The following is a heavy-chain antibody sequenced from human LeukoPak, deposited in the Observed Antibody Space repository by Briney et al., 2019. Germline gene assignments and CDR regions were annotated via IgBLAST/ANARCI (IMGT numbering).Heavy chain of an antibody. J-gene: IGHJ3*02. CDR3: AKSNGYGLVDI. Sequence: GSLRLSCAASGFTFSSYWMHWVRQAPGKVLEWIGNIFYSGSTYYSPSLKSRVTISLDTSRNQFSLKLNSVTAADTAVYYCAKSNGYGLVDIWGQGTMVTVSS. V-gene: IGHV4-4*02. CDR1: GFTFSSYW. CDR2: IFYSGST. D-gene: IGHD3-10*01.